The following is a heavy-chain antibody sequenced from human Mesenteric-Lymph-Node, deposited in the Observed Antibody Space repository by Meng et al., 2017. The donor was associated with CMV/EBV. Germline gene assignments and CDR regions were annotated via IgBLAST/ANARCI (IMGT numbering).Heavy chain of an antibody. J-gene: IGHJ5*01. CDR1: GGSISNKNG. V-gene: IGHV4-4*02. CDR3: ARLDTWFDS. Sequence: LSLPCTGSGGSISNKNGWSWVRQSPGKGLEWIGEIYHSGGAGYNPSLKSRVTMSVDKSKNQFFLRLTSVTAADTAVYYCARLDTWFDSWGQGTLVTVSS. CDR2: IYHSGGA. D-gene: IGHD3/OR15-3a*01.